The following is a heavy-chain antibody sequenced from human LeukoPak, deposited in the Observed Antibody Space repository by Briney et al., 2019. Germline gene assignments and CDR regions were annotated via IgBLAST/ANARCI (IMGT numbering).Heavy chain of an antibody. D-gene: IGHD5/OR15-5a*01. J-gene: IGHJ4*02. Sequence: ASVTVSCKASGYTFTGYYMHWVRQAPGQGLEWMGWINPNSGGTNYAQKFQGRVTMTRDTSISTAYMELSSLRSDDTAVYYCATARDRNSVYSSLDYWGQGTLVTVFS. V-gene: IGHV1-2*02. CDR2: INPNSGGT. CDR3: ATARDRNSVYSSLDY. CDR1: GYTFTGYY.